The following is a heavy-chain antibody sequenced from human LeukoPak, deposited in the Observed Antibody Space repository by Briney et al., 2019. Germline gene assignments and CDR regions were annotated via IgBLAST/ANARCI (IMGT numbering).Heavy chain of an antibody. CDR1: GLTFSSSW. V-gene: IGHV3-7*01. Sequence: GGSLRLSCAVSGLTFSSSWMDWVRQAPGKGLEWAASINPDGNKKYSADSVKGRFTISRDNAENSLYLQMNSLRVEDTAFYYCARDLAYSRLDYWGQGMLVTVSS. CDR3: ARDLAYSRLDY. CDR2: INPDGNKK. D-gene: IGHD5-18*01. J-gene: IGHJ4*02.